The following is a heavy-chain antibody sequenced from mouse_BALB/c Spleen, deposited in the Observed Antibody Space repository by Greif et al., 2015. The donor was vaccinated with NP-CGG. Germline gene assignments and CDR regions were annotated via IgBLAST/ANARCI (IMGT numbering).Heavy chain of an antibody. CDR3: ARDYYGSSYWYFDV. Sequence: EVKLVESGGGLVQPGGSLRLSCATSGFTFSDFYMEWVRQPPGKRLEWIAASRNKANDYTTEYGASVKGRFIVSRDTSQSILYLQMNALRAEDTAIYYCARDYYGSSYWYFDVWGAGTTVTVSS. V-gene: IGHV7-1*02. J-gene: IGHJ1*01. CDR2: SRNKANDYTT. D-gene: IGHD1-1*01. CDR1: GFTFSDFY.